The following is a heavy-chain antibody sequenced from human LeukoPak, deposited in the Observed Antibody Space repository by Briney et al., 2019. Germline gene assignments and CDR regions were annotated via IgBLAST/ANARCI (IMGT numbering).Heavy chain of an antibody. D-gene: IGHD3-9*01. CDR2: IWYDGSNK. J-gene: IGHJ6*02. CDR1: GFTFSGYG. Sequence: PGGSLRLSCAASGFTFSGYGMHWVRQAPGKGLEWVAVIWYDGSNKYYADSVKGRFTISRDNSKNTLYLQMNSLKTEDTAVYYCTRDLRGIRYFDWPIYGMDVWGQGTTVTVSS. V-gene: IGHV3-33*01. CDR3: TRDLRGIRYFDWPIYGMDV.